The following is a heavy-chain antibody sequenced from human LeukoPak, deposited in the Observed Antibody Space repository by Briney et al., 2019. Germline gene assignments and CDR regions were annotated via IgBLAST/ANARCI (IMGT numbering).Heavy chain of an antibody. J-gene: IGHJ4*02. CDR1: GFTFSSYE. D-gene: IGHD5-18*01. Sequence: GGSLRLSCAASGFTFSSYEMNWVRQAPGKGLEWVSSISSSSSYIYYADSVKGRFTISRDNAKNSLYLQMNSLRAEDTAVYYCAKDYVDTAMVFDYWGQGTLVTVSS. CDR2: ISSSSSYI. CDR3: AKDYVDTAMVFDY. V-gene: IGHV3-21*01.